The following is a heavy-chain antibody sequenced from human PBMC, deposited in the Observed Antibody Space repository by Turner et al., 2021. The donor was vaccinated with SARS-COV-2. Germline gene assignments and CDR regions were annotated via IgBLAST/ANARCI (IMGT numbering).Heavy chain of an antibody. CDR1: GFTVSSNY. V-gene: IGHV3-53*01. D-gene: IGHD3-10*01. Sequence: EVQLVESGGGLIQPGGSLRLSCAASGFTVSSNYMNWVRQAPGKGLEWVSVIYSGGSTFYADSVKGRFTVSRDKSKNTLYLQMNSLRAEDTAVYYCAREAPLGVNSMAFDYWGQGTLVTVSS. CDR2: IYSGGST. J-gene: IGHJ4*02. CDR3: AREAPLGVNSMAFDY.